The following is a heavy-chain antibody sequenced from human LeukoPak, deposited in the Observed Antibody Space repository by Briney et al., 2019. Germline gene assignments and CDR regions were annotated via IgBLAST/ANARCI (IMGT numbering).Heavy chain of an antibody. CDR2: IYNGGST. D-gene: IGHD6-19*01. J-gene: IGHJ4*02. V-gene: IGHV3-66*01. CDR1: GFTFSVAA. CDR3: ARASQWLAFDY. Sequence: TGGSLRLSCAASGFTFSVAAMTWVRQAPGKGLEWVSVIYNGGSTNYGDSVKGRFTISRDNSKNTLYLQMNSLRAEDTAVYFCARASQWLAFDYWGQGTLVTVSS.